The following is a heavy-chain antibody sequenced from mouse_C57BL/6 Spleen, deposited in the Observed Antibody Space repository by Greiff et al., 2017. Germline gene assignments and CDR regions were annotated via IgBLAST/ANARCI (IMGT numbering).Heavy chain of an antibody. J-gene: IGHJ4*01. Sequence: VQLKESGPELVKPGASVKISCKASGYSFTGYYMNWVKQSPEQSLEWIGEINPSTGGTTYNQKFKAKATLTVDKSSSTAYMQLKSLTSEDSAVYYCATCGSSPSYARDYGGKGTSVTVSS. V-gene: IGHV1-42*01. CDR2: INPSTGGT. CDR1: GYSFTGYY. D-gene: IGHD1-1*01. CDR3: ATCGSSPSYARDY.